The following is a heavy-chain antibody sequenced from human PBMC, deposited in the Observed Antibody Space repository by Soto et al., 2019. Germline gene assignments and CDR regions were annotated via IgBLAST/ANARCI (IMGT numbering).Heavy chain of an antibody. V-gene: IGHV4-39*01. D-gene: IGHD5-18*01. CDR3: ARNTYAGYSYGLYWFDT. CDR1: GGSVTNTTYF. CDR2: IYYSGTT. J-gene: IGHJ5*02. Sequence: SETLSLTCVVSGGSVTNTTYFWGWIRQPPGKGPEWIGSIYYSGTTYSNPSLKSRLTMSIDTSKNQFSLKLSSVTAADTAVYYCARNTYAGYSYGLYWFDTWGQGALVTVSS.